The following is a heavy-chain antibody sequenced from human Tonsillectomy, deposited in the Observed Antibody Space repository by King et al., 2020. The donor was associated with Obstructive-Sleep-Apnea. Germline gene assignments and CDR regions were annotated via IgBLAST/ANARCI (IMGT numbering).Heavy chain of an antibody. CDR3: ATVSYSSSWTDY. J-gene: IGHJ4*02. CDR1: GFTFSSYA. V-gene: IGHV3-30-3*01. D-gene: IGHD6-13*01. Sequence: VQLVESGGGVVQPGRSLRLSCAASGFTFSSYAMHWVRQAPGKGLEWVSVISNDGANKDYADSVKGRFTISRDNSKNILYLQINNLRPEDTAVYYCATVSYSSSWTDYWGQGTLVTVSS. CDR2: ISNDGANK.